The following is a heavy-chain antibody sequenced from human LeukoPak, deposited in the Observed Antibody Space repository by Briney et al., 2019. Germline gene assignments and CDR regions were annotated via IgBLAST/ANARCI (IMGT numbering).Heavy chain of an antibody. Sequence: GGSLRLSCAASGFTFSSYSMNWVRQAPGKGLEWVSSISSSSSYIYYADSVKGRFTISRDNAKNSLYLQMNSLRAEDTAVYYCARDRQWLGGGFDYWGQGTLVTVSS. V-gene: IGHV3-21*01. CDR3: ARDRQWLGGGFDY. CDR1: GFTFSSYS. CDR2: ISSSSSYI. D-gene: IGHD6-19*01. J-gene: IGHJ4*02.